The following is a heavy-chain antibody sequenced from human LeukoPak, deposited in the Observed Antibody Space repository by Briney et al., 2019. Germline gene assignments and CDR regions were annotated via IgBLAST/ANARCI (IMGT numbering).Heavy chain of an antibody. J-gene: IGHJ4*02. CDR2: ISSSSSYI. CDR3: ASGLWFGELFPLDY. CDR1: GFTFSSYS. Sequence: PGGSLRLSCAASGFTFSSYSMNWVRQAPGKGREWVSSISSSSSYIYYADSVKGRFTISRDNAKNSLYLQMNSLRAEDTAVYYCASGLWFGELFPLDYWGQGTLVTVSS. V-gene: IGHV3-21*01. D-gene: IGHD3-10*01.